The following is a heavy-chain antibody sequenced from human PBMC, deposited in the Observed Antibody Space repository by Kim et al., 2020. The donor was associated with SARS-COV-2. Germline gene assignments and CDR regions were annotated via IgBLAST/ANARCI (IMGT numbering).Heavy chain of an antibody. D-gene: IGHD5-18*01. J-gene: IGHJ5*02. Sequence: TISAQKFRGRVTITEDNSTDTAYMELSSLRSEDTAVYYCAASRDTAMAFDPWGQGTLVTVSS. CDR3: AASRDTAMAFDP. V-gene: IGHV1-24*01. CDR2: T.